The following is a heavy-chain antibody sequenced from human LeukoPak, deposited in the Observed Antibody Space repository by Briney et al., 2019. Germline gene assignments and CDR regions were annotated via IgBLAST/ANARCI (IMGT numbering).Heavy chain of an antibody. J-gene: IGHJ6*03. CDR1: GGSISRYY. CDR3: ARDTLGYCSGGSCYYYYMDV. D-gene: IGHD2-15*01. CDR2: IYYSGST. Sequence: PSETLSLTCTVSGGSISRYYWSWIRQPPGKGLGWIGYIYYSGSTNYNPSLKSRVTISVDTSKNQFSLKLSSVTAADTAVYYCARDTLGYCSGGSCYYYYMDVWGKGTTVTVSS. V-gene: IGHV4-59*01.